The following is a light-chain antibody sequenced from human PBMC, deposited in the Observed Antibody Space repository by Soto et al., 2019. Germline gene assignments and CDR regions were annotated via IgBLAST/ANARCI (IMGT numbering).Light chain of an antibody. CDR3: QQYRRSVWT. CDR1: QSLTATS. CDR2: STS. J-gene: IGKJ1*01. V-gene: IGKV3-20*01. Sequence: EIVLSQSPATLSLSPGEKATVSCRASQSLTATSSAWYQQRPGQPPRLLIHSTSVRATGIPDRFVGSGSETDVTLTISRLEPEDFAVYYCQQYRRSVWTFGQGTRV.